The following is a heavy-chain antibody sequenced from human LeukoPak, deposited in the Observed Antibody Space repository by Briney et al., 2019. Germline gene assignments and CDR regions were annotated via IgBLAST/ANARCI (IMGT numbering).Heavy chain of an antibody. Sequence: PGASVKVSCKASGYTFTGYYMHWVRQAPGQGLEWMGWINPNSGGTNYAQKFQGRVTMTRDTSISTAYMELSRLRSDDTAVYYCARAHVGYGGNSGVVYWGQGTLVTVSS. CDR3: ARAHVGYGGNSGVVY. D-gene: IGHD4-23*01. V-gene: IGHV1-2*02. J-gene: IGHJ4*02. CDR2: INPNSGGT. CDR1: GYTFTGYY.